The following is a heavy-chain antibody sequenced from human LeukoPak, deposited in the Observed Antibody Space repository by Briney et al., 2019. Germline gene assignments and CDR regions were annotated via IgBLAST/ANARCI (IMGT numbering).Heavy chain of an antibody. V-gene: IGHV4-39*01. D-gene: IGHD6-19*01. J-gene: IGHJ4*02. CDR1: GGSISSSSYY. CDR2: IYYSGST. Sequence: SETLSLTCTVSGGSISSSSYYWGWIRQPPGKGPEWIGSIYYSGSTYYNPSLKSRVTISVDTSKNQFPLKLSSVTAADTAVYYCARRIAVAGTHSYWGQGTLVTVSS. CDR3: ARRIAVAGTHSY.